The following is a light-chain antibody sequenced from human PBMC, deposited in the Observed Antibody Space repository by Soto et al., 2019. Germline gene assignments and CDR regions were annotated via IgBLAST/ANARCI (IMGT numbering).Light chain of an antibody. CDR2: GPS. CDR3: HQYATSPQT. CDR1: QSVPKND. V-gene: IGKV3-20*01. Sequence: EIVLTQSPGTLSLSPGERATRACRASQSVPKNDLAWYQHKPGQGPRLLIYGPSSRATGIPDRFSGSGSGTDFTLSISRLEPEDFAVYYCHQYATSPQTFGQGTKVEIK. J-gene: IGKJ1*01.